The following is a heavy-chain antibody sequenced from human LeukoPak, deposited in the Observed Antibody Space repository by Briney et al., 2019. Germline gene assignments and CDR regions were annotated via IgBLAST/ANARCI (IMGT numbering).Heavy chain of an antibody. CDR2: IYFSGST. V-gene: IGHV4-39*01. D-gene: IGHD3-22*01. CDR1: GGSISSGGYY. J-gene: IGHJ3*01. Sequence: SETLSLTCTVSGGSISSGGYYWSWIRQHPGKGLEWIGSIYFSGSTYYNSSLKSRVTISVDMSKNQLSLKLISVIAADTAVYYCARLPGHYDSSGYRAFDFWGQGTMVTVSS. CDR3: ARLPGHYDSSGYRAFDF.